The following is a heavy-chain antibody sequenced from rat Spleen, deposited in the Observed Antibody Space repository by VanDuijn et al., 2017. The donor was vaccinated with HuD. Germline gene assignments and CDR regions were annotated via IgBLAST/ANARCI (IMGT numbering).Heavy chain of an antibody. CDR3: TRDRRYYYDGTYYYDVMDA. CDR2: MGSGGST. V-gene: IGHV2S63*01. D-gene: IGHD1-12*02. Sequence: EVQLKESGPGLVQPSQTLSLTCTVSGFSLTDYSVHWVRQPPGKGLEWMGVMGSGGSTAYNSALKSRLSISRDTSKSQVFLKMNSLQTEDTAIYYCTRDRRYYYDGTYYYDVMDAWGQGASVTVSS. J-gene: IGHJ4*01. CDR1: GFSLTDYS.